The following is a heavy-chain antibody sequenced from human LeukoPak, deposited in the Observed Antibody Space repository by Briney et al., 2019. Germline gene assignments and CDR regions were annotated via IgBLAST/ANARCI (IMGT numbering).Heavy chain of an antibody. V-gene: IGHV3-74*01. J-gene: IGHJ6*02. D-gene: IGHD2-2*01. CDR1: GFTFSSYW. Sequence: GGSLRLSCAASGFTFSSYWMHWVRQAPGKGLVWVSRINSDWSSTSYADSVKGRFTISRDNAKNTLYLQMNSLRAEDTAVYYCARASGYCSSTSCTYYYGMDVWGQGTTVTVSS. CDR3: ARASGYCSSTSCTYYYGMDV. CDR2: INSDWSST.